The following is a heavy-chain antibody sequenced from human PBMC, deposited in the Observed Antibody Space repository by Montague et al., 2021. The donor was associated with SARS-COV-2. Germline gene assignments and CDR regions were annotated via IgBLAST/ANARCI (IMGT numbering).Heavy chain of an antibody. CDR1: GGSFSGYY. CDR2: INHSGST. CDR3: ARRGYYDSAGYHWHLDL. J-gene: IGHJ2*01. V-gene: IGHV4-34*01. Sequence: SETLSLTCAVYGGSFSGYYWSWIRRPPGKGLEWIGEINHSGSTNYNPSLKSRVTISVDTSKNQFSLKLSSVTAADTAVYFCARRGYYDSAGYHWHLDLWGRGMLVTVSS. D-gene: IGHD3-22*01.